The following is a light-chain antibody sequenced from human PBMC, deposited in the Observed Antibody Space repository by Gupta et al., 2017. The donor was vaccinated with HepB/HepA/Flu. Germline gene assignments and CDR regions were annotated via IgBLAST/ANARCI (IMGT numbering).Light chain of an antibody. CDR2: WAS. J-gene: IGKJ4*01. CDR1: QSVLYSSNNKSY. CDR3: QQYYSTPLT. V-gene: IGKV4-1*01. Sequence: DIVMTQSPDSLAVSLGERATINCKSSQSVLYSSNNKSYLAWYQQKPGQPPKLLIYWASSRESGVPDRSSGSGSGTDFTLTISNLQAEDVAVYYCQQYYSTPLTFGGGTKVELK.